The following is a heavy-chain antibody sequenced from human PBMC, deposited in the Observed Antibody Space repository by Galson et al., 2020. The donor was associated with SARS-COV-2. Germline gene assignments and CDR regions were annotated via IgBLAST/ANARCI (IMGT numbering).Heavy chain of an antibody. V-gene: IGHV3-48*02. CDR2: ISSSSSTI. CDR3: ARELEAEDIVATIWGLGH. Sequence: QASETLSLTCAASGFTFSSYSMNWVRQAPGKGLEWVSYISSSSSTIYYADSVKGRFTISRDNAKNSLYLQMNSLRDEDTAVYYCARELEAEDIVATIWGLGHWGQGTLVTVSS. D-gene: IGHD5-12*01. J-gene: IGHJ4*02. CDR1: GFTFSSYS.